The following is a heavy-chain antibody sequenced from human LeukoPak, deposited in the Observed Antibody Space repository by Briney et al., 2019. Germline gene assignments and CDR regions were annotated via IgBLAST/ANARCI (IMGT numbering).Heavy chain of an antibody. CDR1: GYTFTNSY. Sequence: ASVKVSCKASGYTFTNSYIHWVRQAPGQVLEWMGLINPDGGNTNYAQNFQGRVTITRNTSISTAYMELSSLRSEDTAVYYCARGGLYSSSSGYYYYYYMDVWGKGTTVTVSS. CDR2: INPDGGNT. V-gene: IGHV1-46*01. D-gene: IGHD6-6*01. CDR3: ARGGLYSSSSGYYYYYYMDV. J-gene: IGHJ6*03.